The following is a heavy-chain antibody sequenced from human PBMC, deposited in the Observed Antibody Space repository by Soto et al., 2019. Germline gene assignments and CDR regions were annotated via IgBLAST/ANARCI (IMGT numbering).Heavy chain of an antibody. CDR2: IYYTGIT. CDR3: ATGYGSSWYDY. J-gene: IGHJ4*02. D-gene: IGHD6-13*01. CDR1: GGSISSSSPY. V-gene: IGHV4-39*01. Sequence: QLQLQESGPGLVKPSETLSLTCGVSGGSISSSSPYWGWIRHPPGKGLQWIGNIYYTGITYFNPSLKSRVTISVDTSKKQFFLKLTSVTAADTAVYYCATGYGSSWYDYWGQGTLVTVAS.